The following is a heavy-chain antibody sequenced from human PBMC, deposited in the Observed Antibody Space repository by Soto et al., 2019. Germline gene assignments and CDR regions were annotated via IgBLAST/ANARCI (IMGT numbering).Heavy chain of an antibody. J-gene: IGHJ5*02. CDR2: ISSRGTDI. Sequence: SLRLSCEASGFLFSTSTLNWVRRAPGKGLEWVAEISSRGTDIYYAGSVKGRFTISRDNSKNTLYLLLDRVKSDDTAVYFCATLGRADYPPLAAWGQGTLVTVYS. D-gene: IGHD4-17*01. V-gene: IGHV3-30*14. CDR1: GFLFSTST. CDR3: ATLGRADYPPLAA.